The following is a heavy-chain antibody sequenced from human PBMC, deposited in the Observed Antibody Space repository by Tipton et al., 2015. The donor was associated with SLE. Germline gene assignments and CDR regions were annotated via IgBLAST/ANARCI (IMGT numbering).Heavy chain of an antibody. CDR2: ISSSSSYI. D-gene: IGHD6-19*01. V-gene: IGHV3-21*03. J-gene: IGHJ4*02. CDR1: GFTFSSYS. Sequence: SLRLSCAASGFTFSSYSMNWVRQAPGKGLEWVSSISSSSSYIYYADSVKGRFTISRDNAKNSLYLQMSSLRAEDTAVYYCAREGGGSGWSDFDYWGQGTLVTVSS. CDR3: AREGGGSGWSDFDY.